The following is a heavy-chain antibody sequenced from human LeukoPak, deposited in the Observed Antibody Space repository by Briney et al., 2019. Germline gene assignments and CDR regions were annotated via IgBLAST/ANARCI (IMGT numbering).Heavy chain of an antibody. J-gene: IGHJ4*02. V-gene: IGHV1-2*02. D-gene: IGHD3-22*01. Sequence: GPVKVSCKASGYTFTGYYMHWVRQAPGQGLEWMGWINPNSGGTNYAQKFQGRVTMTRDTSISTAYMELSRLRSDDTAVYYCAREAHYYYDSSGYPYYFDYWGQGTLVTVSS. CDR1: GYTFTGYY. CDR3: AREAHYYYDSSGYPYYFDY. CDR2: INPNSGGT.